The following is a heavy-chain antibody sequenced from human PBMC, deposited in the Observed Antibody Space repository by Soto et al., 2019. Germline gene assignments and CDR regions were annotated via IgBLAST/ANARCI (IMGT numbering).Heavy chain of an antibody. J-gene: IGHJ4*02. Sequence: LSLTCTVSGGSMSSHYWAWLRQPPGKGLEWIGYISYSGSTYYNPSLKSRVTISADTSRNQFSLKLSSVIAADTAVYYCARADPDASVGYWGQGTLVTVSS. D-gene: IGHD3-16*01. CDR2: ISYSGST. V-gene: IGHV4-59*11. CDR3: ARADPDASVGY. CDR1: GGSMSSHY.